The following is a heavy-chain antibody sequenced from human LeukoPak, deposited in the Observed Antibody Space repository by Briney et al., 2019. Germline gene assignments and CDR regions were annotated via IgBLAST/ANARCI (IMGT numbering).Heavy chain of an antibody. CDR3: AKDGLPYDGSEHVYYFDY. CDR2: FSSSGSP. V-gene: IGHV4-59*01. Sequence: SETLSLTCTVSGGSISTYYWNWIRQSPGKGLEWIGSFSSSGSPDYNPSLRSRITMSVDTSNNQVSLSLSSVTAADTALYYCAKDGLPYDGSEHVYYFDYLGQGTLVTV. CDR1: GGSISTYY. D-gene: IGHD3-22*01. J-gene: IGHJ4*02.